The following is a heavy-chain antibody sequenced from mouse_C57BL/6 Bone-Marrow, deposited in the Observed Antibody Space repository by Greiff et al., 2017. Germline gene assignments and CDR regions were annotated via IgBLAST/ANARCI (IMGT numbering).Heavy chain of an antibody. Sequence: EVQLQESGPVLVKPGASVKMSCKASGYTFTDYYMNWVKQSHGKSLEWIGVINPYNGGTSYNQKFKGKDTLTVDKASSTAYMELNSLTSEYSAVYYCARLRLAGTGWYFDYWGQGTTLTVSS. J-gene: IGHJ2*01. D-gene: IGHD4-1*01. CDR3: ARLRLAGTGWYFDY. CDR2: INPYNGGT. V-gene: IGHV1-19*01. CDR1: GYTFTDYY.